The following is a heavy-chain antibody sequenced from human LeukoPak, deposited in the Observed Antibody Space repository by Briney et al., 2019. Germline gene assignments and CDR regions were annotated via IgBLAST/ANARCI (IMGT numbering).Heavy chain of an antibody. CDR2: ISSDGSDK. D-gene: IGHD3-10*01. Sequence: GRSLRLSCAASGFTYSSYDMHWVRQAPGKGLEWVAVISSDGSDKYYADSVKGRFTISRDNSKNTLYLQMNSLRAEDTAVYYCARHLLWFGELSGGFDYWGQGTLVTVSS. V-gene: IGHV3-30*04. CDR3: ARHLLWFGELSGGFDY. J-gene: IGHJ4*02. CDR1: GFTYSSYD.